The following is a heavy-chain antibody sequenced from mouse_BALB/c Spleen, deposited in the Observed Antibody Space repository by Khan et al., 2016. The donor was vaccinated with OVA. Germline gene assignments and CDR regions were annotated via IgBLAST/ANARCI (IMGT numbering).Heavy chain of an antibody. CDR3: ANLYGNPVAY. CDR1: GFTIRDTY. Sequence: VRLQQSGAELVKPGASVKLSCSVSGFTIRDTYIHWVKQRPEQGLEWIGRIDPPNDDSKYGPKFQDKATLTADTSSNTAYLQLSSLTSEDTAVYYCANLYGNPVAYWGQGTLVSVSA. CDR2: IDPPNDDS. V-gene: IGHV14-3*02. D-gene: IGHD2-1*01. J-gene: IGHJ3*01.